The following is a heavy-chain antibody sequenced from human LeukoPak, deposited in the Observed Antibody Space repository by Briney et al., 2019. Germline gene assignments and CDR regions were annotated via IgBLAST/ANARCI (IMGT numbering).Heavy chain of an antibody. Sequence: GGSLRLSCAASGFTFSSYWMSWVRQAPGKGLEWVANIKQDGSEKYYVDSVKGRFTISRDNTKNSLYLQMNSLRAEDTAVYYCARDYSSGWYDYWGQGTLVTVSS. V-gene: IGHV3-7*03. D-gene: IGHD6-19*01. CDR3: ARDYSSGWYDY. J-gene: IGHJ4*02. CDR2: IKQDGSEK. CDR1: GFTFSSYW.